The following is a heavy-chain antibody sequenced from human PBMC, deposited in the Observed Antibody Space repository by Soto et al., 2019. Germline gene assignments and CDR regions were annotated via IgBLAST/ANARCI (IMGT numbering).Heavy chain of an antibody. CDR3: ARVVTHYNGSYRTIHY. Sequence: EVQLVESGGGLVQPGGSLRLSCAASGFSFRSYWMHWVRQAPGKGLVWVSRINSDGSSSTYADSVKGRFTISRDNAKNTLYLQINSLRAEDTAVYYCARVVTHYNGSYRTIHYWGQGTLVTVSS. V-gene: IGHV3-74*01. CDR2: INSDGSSS. J-gene: IGHJ4*02. D-gene: IGHD1-26*01. CDR1: GFSFRSYW.